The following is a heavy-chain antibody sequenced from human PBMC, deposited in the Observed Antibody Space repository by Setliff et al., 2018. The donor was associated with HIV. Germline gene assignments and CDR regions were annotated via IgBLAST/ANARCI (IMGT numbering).Heavy chain of an antibody. CDR2: IDYTGNT. D-gene: IGHD3-10*01. V-gene: IGHV4-34*01. CDR1: GGAFTGRY. J-gene: IGHJ6*02. CDR3: VRVSAFIMSPSFYYYGMDV. Sequence: PSETLSLTCAVYGGAFTGRYWGWVRQPPGKGLEWIGEIDYTGNTNHNPSLKSRVSTSVDMSEEQFSLKLKSVTAADTAVYYCVRVSAFIMSPSFYYYGMDVWGQGTTVTVSS.